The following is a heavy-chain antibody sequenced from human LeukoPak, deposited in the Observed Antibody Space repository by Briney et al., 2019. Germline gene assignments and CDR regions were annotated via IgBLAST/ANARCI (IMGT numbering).Heavy chain of an antibody. CDR2: FDPEDGET. J-gene: IGHJ3*02. Sequence: ASVKVSCKVSGHTLTELSMHWVRQAPGKGLEWMGGFDPEDGETIYAQKFQGRVTMTEDTSTDTAYMELSSLRSEDTAVYYCATALTTVTTFVLAFDIWGQGTMVTVSS. CDR1: GHTLTELS. V-gene: IGHV1-24*01. D-gene: IGHD4-17*01. CDR3: ATALTTVTTFVLAFDI.